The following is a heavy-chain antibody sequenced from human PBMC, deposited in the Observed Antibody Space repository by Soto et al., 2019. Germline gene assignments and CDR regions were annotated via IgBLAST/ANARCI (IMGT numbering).Heavy chain of an antibody. J-gene: IGHJ4*02. D-gene: IGHD6-6*01. CDR1: GYTFTSYA. CDR3: ARSEKSEYSSYDY. V-gene: IGHV1-3*01. Sequence: QVQLVQSGAEVKKPGASVKVSCKASGYTFTSYAMHWVRQAPGQRLEWMGWINAGNGNTKYSQKFQGRVTITRDTSASTAYMELSSLRSEDTAVYYCARSEKSEYSSYDYWGQGTLVTVSS. CDR2: INAGNGNT.